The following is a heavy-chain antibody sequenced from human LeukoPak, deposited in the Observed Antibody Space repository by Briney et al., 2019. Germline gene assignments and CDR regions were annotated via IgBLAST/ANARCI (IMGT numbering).Heavy chain of an antibody. CDR3: ARIGCSSTSCPDYFDY. D-gene: IGHD2-2*01. CDR2: IYSGGRT. J-gene: IGHJ4*02. CDR1: GFTVSSNY. V-gene: IGHV3-53*01. Sequence: GGSLRLSCAASGFTVSSNYMSWVRQAPGRGLGWVSVIYSGGRTYYADSVKGRSTISRDNSKNTLYLQMNSLRAEDTAVYYCARIGCSSTSCPDYFDYWGQGTLVTVSS.